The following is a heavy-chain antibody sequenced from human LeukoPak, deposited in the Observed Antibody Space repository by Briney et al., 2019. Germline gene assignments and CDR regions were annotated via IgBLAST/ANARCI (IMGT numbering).Heavy chain of an antibody. CDR2: ISYDGSNK. D-gene: IGHD3-22*01. Sequence: GGSLRLSCAASGFTFSSYAMHWVRQAPGKGLEWVAAISYDGSNKYYADSVKGRFTISRDNSKNTLYLQMNSLRAEDTAVYYCARDNLQNYYDSSGYLGYWGQGTLVTVSS. J-gene: IGHJ4*02. CDR1: GFTFSSYA. CDR3: ARDNLQNYYDSSGYLGY. V-gene: IGHV3-30-3*01.